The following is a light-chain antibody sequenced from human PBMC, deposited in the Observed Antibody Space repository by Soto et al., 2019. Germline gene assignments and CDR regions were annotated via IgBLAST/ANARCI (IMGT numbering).Light chain of an antibody. CDR1: QSDTNAY. J-gene: IGKJ5*01. CDR3: QQYGSSLIT. CDR2: GAS. Sequence: EMVVTQSPGTLSLSPGERATLSCRASQSDTNAYLTWYQQNPGQAPRLLIYGASSRATGIPDRFSGSGSGTDFTLTISRLEPEDFAVYYCQQYGSSLITFGQGTRLEIK. V-gene: IGKV3-20*01.